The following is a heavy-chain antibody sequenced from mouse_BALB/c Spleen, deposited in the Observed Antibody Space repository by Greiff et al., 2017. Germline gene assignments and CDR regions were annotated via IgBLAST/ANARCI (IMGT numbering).Heavy chain of an antibody. V-gene: IGHV1-14*01. CDR3: ARESKRYYAYDADAMDY. CDR1: GYTFTSYV. J-gene: IGHJ4*01. CDR2: INPYNDGT. D-gene: IGHD2-2*01. Sequence: EVQLQQSGPELVKPGASVKMSCKASGYTFTSYVMHWVKQKPGQGLEWIGYINPYNDGTKYNEKFKGKATLTSDKSSSTAYMELSSLTSEDSAVYFCARESKRYYAYDADAMDYWGQGTSVTVSS.